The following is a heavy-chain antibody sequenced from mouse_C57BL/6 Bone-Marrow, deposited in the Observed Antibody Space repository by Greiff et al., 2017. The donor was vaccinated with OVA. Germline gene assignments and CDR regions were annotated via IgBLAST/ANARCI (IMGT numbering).Heavy chain of an antibody. CDR2: IYPGSGST. V-gene: IGHV1-55*01. CDR1: GYTFTSYW. J-gene: IGHJ2*01. Sequence: QVQLQQPGAELVMPGASVKLSCKASGYTFTSYWITWVKQRPGQGLEWIGDIYPGSGSTNYNEKFKSKATLTVDTSSSTAYMQLSSLTSEDSAVYYCARRGLRYLDYWGQGTTLTVSS. CDR3: ARRGLRYLDY. D-gene: IGHD1-1*01.